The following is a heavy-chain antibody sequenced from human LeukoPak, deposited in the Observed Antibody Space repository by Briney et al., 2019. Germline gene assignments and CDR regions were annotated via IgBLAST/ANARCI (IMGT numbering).Heavy chain of an antibody. CDR2: IYPGDSDT. CDR3: ARHRVPYGDSHGAFDI. D-gene: IGHD4-17*01. CDR1: GYSFTSYW. V-gene: IGHV5-51*01. J-gene: IGHJ3*02. Sequence: GESLKISCKGSGYSFTSYWIGWVRQMPGKGLEWMGIIYPGDSDTRYSPSFQGQVTISADKSINTVYLQWNSLKASDTAMFYCARHRVPYGDSHGAFDIWGQGTMVTVSS.